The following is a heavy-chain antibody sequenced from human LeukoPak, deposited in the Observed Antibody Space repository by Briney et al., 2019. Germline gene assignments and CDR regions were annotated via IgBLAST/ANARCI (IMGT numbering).Heavy chain of an antibody. CDR2: MSTSGST. CDR3: ARDWSSSWLYFDY. D-gene: IGHD6-13*01. J-gene: IGHJ4*02. CDR1: GGSISSGNYY. Sequence: SQTLSLTCTVSGGSISSGNYYWSWIRQPAGKGLEWIGRMSTSGSTNYNPSLKSRVTISVDTSKNQFSLKLSSVTAADTAVYYCARDWSSSWLYFDYWGQGTLVTVSS. V-gene: IGHV4-61*02.